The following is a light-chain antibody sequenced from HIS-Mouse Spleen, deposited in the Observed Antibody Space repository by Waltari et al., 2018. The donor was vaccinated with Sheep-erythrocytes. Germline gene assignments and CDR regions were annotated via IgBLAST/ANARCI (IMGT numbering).Light chain of an antibody. J-gene: IGKJ4*01. CDR3: QQYYSFPLT. CDR1: QGIRSY. CDR2: AAS. V-gene: IGKV1D-8*02. Sequence: AIWMTQSPSLLSASTGDRVTISCRMSQGIRSYLAWYQQKPGTAPELLIYAASTLQSGVPSRFSGSGSGTDFTLTISCLQSEDFATYYCQQYYSFPLTFGGGTKVEIK.